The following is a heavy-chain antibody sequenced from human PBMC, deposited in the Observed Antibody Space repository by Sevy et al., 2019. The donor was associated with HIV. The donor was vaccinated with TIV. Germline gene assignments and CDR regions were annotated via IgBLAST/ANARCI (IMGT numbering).Heavy chain of an antibody. J-gene: IGHJ4*02. CDR3: ARDLPPSATTVAHFDC. CDR2: ISNSGTTI. D-gene: IGHD4-17*01. CDR1: GFSFSSYE. V-gene: IGHV3-48*03. Sequence: GGSLRLSCAASGFSFSSYEMNWVRQAPGKGLEWVSYISNSGTTISYSDSVRGRFTISRDNARNLLYLQMNSLRAEDTAVYYSARDLPPSATTVAHFDCWGQGTLVTVSS.